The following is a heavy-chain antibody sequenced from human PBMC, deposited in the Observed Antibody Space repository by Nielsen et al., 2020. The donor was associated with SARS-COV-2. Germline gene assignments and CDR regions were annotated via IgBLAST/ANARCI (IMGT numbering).Heavy chain of an antibody. Sequence: GESLKISCAASGFTFSNYVMNWVRQSPGKGLEWVSAISASGASTYYADSVKGRFTISRDNSKNTLYLQMNSLEIEDTAVYYCARVSFGVVIIFRSSWFDPWGQGTLVTVSS. CDR3: ARVSFGVVIIFRSSWFDP. CDR2: ISASGAST. D-gene: IGHD3-3*01. CDR1: GFTFSNYV. J-gene: IGHJ5*02. V-gene: IGHV3-23*01.